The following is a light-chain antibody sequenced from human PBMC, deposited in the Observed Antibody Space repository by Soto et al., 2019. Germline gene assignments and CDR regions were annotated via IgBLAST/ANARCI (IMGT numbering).Light chain of an antibody. CDR3: QQYGSSPTWT. J-gene: IGKJ1*01. Sequence: ESVLTHSPGTLSLSPGEGATLSCMASQSVGSSYLVWYQQKPGQAPRLLIYGASSRATGIPDRFSGSGSGTDFAPTISRLEPEDFAVYYCQQYGSSPTWTFGQGTKVDIK. CDR2: GAS. CDR1: QSVGSSY. V-gene: IGKV3-20*01.